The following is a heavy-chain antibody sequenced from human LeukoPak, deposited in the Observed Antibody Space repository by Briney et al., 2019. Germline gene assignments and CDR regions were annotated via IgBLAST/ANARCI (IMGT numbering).Heavy chain of an antibody. V-gene: IGHV3-30*18. CDR1: GFTFSSYG. J-gene: IGHJ6*02. Sequence: GGSLRLSCAASGFTFSSYGMHWVRQAPGKGLEWVAVISYDGSNKYYADSVKGRFTISRDNSKNTLYLQMNSLRAEDTAVYYCANGGGLLWFGELAYGMDVWGQGTTVTVSS. CDR2: ISYDGSNK. D-gene: IGHD3-10*01. CDR3: ANGGGLLWFGELAYGMDV.